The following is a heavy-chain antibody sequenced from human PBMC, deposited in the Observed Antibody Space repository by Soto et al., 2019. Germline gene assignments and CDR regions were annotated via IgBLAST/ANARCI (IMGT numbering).Heavy chain of an antibody. D-gene: IGHD5-18*01. J-gene: IGHJ4*02. CDR3: ARGGIQMSYAFDY. CDR1: GTSVSKYY. Sequence: QVQLQESGPGLVKPSETLSLTCSVSGTSVSKYYWSWIRQPPGKGLEHIWRIYTSGSTSYNPSLKSRVTMSMDPSQTQIFLNLTSVTAADTAVYYCARGGIQMSYAFDYWGKGILVTVSS. V-gene: IGHV4-4*07. CDR2: IYTSGST.